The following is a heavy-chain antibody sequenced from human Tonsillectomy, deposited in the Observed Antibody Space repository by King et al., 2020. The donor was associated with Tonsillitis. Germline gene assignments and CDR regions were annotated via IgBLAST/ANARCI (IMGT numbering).Heavy chain of an antibody. J-gene: IGHJ3*02. CDR1: GGTFSSYA. CDR3: ASPRDSFSGVGAFDI. CDR2: IIPIVGIT. D-gene: IGHD2-21*02. V-gene: IGHV1-69*09. Sequence: QLVQSGAEVKKPGSSVRVSCKASGGTFSSYAVTWVRQAPGQGLEWMGRIIPIVGITNYAPKFQGRVTITADKSTSTAFMELSSLRSEDTAVYYRASPRDSFSGVGAFDIWGQGTMVTVSS.